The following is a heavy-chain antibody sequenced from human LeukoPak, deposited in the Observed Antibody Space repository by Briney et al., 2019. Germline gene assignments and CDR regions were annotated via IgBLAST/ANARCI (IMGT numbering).Heavy chain of an antibody. Sequence: GGSLRLSCAASGFTFSSSWMSWVRQAPGKGLEWVANINQDGSGKYYLDSLRGRFTISRDNAKNSLYLQVNSLRAEDTAVYYCVRGVDYWGQGILVTASS. J-gene: IGHJ4*02. CDR2: INQDGSGK. V-gene: IGHV3-7*04. CDR1: GFTFSSSW. CDR3: VRGVDY.